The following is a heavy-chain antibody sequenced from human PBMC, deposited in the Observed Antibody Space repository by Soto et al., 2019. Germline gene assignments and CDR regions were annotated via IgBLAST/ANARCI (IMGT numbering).Heavy chain of an antibody. J-gene: IGHJ4*02. CDR3: VRDSPIGSTFSGYDGIDY. D-gene: IGHD5-12*01. CDR1: GYTLTELS. Sequence: GASVKVSCEVSGYTLTELSMHWVRQAPGKGLEWMGGFDPEDGETNYAQKFQGRVTITADKSTGTAYMELNSLRSEDTAVYYCVRDSPIGSTFSGYDGIDYWGQGTLVTV. V-gene: IGHV1-24*01. CDR2: FDPEDGET.